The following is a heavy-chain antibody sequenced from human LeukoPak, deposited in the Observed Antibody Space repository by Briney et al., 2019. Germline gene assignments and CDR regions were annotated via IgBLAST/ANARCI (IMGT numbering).Heavy chain of an antibody. CDR1: GGSISSHY. CDR2: IYYSGST. V-gene: IGHV4-59*11. Sequence: SETLSFTCTVSGGSISSHYWSWIRQPPGKGLEWIGYIYYSGSTNYNPSLKSRVTISVDTSKNQFSLKLSSVTAADTAVYYCARVRRSAARPGDFDYWGQGTLVTVSS. D-gene: IGHD6-6*01. CDR3: ARVRRSAARPGDFDY. J-gene: IGHJ4*02.